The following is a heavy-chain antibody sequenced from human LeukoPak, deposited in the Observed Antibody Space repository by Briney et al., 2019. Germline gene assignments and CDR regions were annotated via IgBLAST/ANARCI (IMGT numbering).Heavy chain of an antibody. CDR1: GFTFSSYS. CDR3: ARAPHYDILTGYFYFDY. V-gene: IGHV3-21*01. CDR2: ISSSSSYI. Sequence: PGGSLRLSCAASGFTFSSYSMNWVRQAPGKGLEWVSSISSSSSYIYYADSVKGRFTISRDNAKNSLYLQMNSLRAEDTAVYYCARAPHYDILTGYFYFDYWGQGTLVTVSS. D-gene: IGHD3-9*01. J-gene: IGHJ4*02.